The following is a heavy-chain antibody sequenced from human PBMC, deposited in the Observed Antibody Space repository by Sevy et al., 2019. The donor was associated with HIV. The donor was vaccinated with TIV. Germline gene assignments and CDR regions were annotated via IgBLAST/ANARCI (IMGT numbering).Heavy chain of an antibody. CDR3: AREERSGTTTSFDY. CDR2: IWSDGSNK. V-gene: IGHV3-33*01. CDR1: GFTFSDYG. Sequence: GGSLRLSCAASGFTFSDYGMPWVRQAPGKGLEWVAVIWSDGSNKYYGDSVKGRFTISRDSSKNTLFLQMNSLRVDDTAVYYCAREERSGTTTSFDYWGQGALVTVSS. D-gene: IGHD1-7*01. J-gene: IGHJ4*02.